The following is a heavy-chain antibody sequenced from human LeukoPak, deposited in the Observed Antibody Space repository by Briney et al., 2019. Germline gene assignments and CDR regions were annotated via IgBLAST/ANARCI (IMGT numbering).Heavy chain of an antibody. CDR2: ISYHGKNK. CDR1: GFIFNTSA. Sequence: GGSLRLSCGASGFIFNTSAMHWVRQAPGKGLEWVAVISYHGKNKYYAESVRGRLTISRDNSKNTLFLQMNSLSTEDTAVYYCARDFDYWGQGTLVTVSS. CDR3: ARDFDY. J-gene: IGHJ4*02. V-gene: IGHV3-30*04.